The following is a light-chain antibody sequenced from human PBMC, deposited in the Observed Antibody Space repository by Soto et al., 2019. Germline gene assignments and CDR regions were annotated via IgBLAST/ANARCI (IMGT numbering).Light chain of an antibody. J-gene: IGLJ2*01. Sequence: QAALTQPASVSGSPGQSIATSCTGSSSDVGIYNYVSWYQQHPGKVPKLIIYEVTNRPSGVSNRFSGSKSGTSASLAISGLRSEDEADYYCEAWDDSLSAVVFGGGTQLTVL. CDR1: SSDVGIYNY. CDR2: EVT. CDR3: EAWDDSLSAVV. V-gene: IGLV2-14*01.